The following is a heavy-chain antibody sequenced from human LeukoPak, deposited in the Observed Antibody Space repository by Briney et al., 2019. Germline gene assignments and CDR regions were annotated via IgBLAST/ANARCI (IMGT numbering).Heavy chain of an antibody. CDR1: GDSINSLDL. V-gene: IGHV4-4*02. Sequence: PSETLSLTCTVSGDSINSLDLWSWVRQPPGKGLEWIGETYLSGTTHSNPSVKSRVTISIDKPKNQFFLNLSSVTAADTAVYYCAGLVGRYSSGLYYYYFDYWGQGTLVTVSS. D-gene: IGHD3-22*01. CDR3: AGLVGRYSSGLYYYYFDY. J-gene: IGHJ4*02. CDR2: TYLSGTT.